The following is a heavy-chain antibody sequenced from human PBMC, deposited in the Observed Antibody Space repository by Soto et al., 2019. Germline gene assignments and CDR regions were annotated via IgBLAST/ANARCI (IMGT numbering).Heavy chain of an antibody. V-gene: IGHV1-18*04. J-gene: IGHJ6*02. CDR1: GYTFTSYG. CDR3: AKAAAALGDYYGMDV. Sequence: ASVKVSCKASGYTFTSYGISWVRQAPGQGLEWMGWISAYNGNTNYAQKLQGRVTMTTDTSTSTAYMELRSLRSDDTAVYYCAKAAAALGDYYGMDVWGQGTTVTVSS. CDR2: ISAYNGNT. D-gene: IGHD6-13*01.